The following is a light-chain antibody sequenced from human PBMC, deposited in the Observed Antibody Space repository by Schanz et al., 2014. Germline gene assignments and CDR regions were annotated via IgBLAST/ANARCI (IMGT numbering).Light chain of an antibody. CDR3: SSYTSSSTLGYVV. V-gene: IGLV2-8*01. CDR2: EVS. Sequence: QSALTQPPSASGSPGQSVTISCTGTSSDVGGYNYVSWYQQYPGKAPKLMIFEVSKRASGVPDRFSGSKSGNTASLTVSGLQAEDEADYYCSSYTSSSTLGYVVFGGGTKLTVL. CDR1: SSDVGGYNY. J-gene: IGLJ2*01.